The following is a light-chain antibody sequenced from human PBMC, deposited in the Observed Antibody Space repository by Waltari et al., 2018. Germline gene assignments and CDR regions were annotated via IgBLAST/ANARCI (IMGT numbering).Light chain of an antibody. Sequence: IVMTQSPLSLPVTPGAPASISCRSSQSLPDSNGNDYLEWYLQKTGQCPHLWFYLGSDRASGVPDRFNGSGSGSNYTLTISRVEAADVGVYYCMQALQTPRTFGQGTKL. J-gene: IGKJ2*01. CDR3: MQALQTPRT. V-gene: IGKV2-28*01. CDR1: QSLPDSNGNDY. CDR2: LGS.